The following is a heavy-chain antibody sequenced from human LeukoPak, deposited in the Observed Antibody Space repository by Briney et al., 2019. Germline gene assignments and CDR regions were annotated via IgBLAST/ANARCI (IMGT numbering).Heavy chain of an antibody. CDR3: ARDYSSASYSDY. CDR2: INPNSGGT. V-gene: IGHV1-2*02. CDR1: GYTFTGYY. J-gene: IGHJ4*02. Sequence: GASVQVSCKASGYTFTGYYMHWVRQAPGQGLEWMGWINPNSGGTNYAQKFQGRVTMTRDTSISTAYMELSRLRSDDTAVYYCARDYSSASYSDYWGQGTLVTVSA. D-gene: IGHD2-21*01.